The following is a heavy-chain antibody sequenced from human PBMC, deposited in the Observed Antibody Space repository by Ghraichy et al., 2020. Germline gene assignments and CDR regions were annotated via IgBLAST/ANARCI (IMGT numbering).Heavy chain of an antibody. J-gene: IGHJ4*02. CDR2: IYYSGST. V-gene: IGHV4-61*01. Sequence: SETLSLTCTVSGGSVSSGSYYWSWIRQPPGKGLEWIGYIYYSGSTNYNPSLKSRVTISVDTSKNQFSLKLSSVTAADTAVYYCARGQDYYGSGSYYRYFDYWGQGTLVTVSS. D-gene: IGHD3-10*01. CDR1: GGSVSSGSYY. CDR3: ARGQDYYGSGSYYRYFDY.